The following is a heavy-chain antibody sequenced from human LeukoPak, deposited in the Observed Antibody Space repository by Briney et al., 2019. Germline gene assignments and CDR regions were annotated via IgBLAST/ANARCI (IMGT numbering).Heavy chain of an antibody. J-gene: IGHJ6*02. D-gene: IGHD5-18*01. CDR2: IYYSGST. Sequence: SETLSLTCTVSGGSISSYYWSWIRQPPGKGLEWIWYIYYSGSTNYNPSLKSRVTISVDTSKNQFSLKLSSVTAADTAVYYCARVSSARYSYGSSQAGMDVWGQGTTVTVSS. CDR1: GGSISSYY. V-gene: IGHV4-59*01. CDR3: ARVSSARYSYGSSQAGMDV.